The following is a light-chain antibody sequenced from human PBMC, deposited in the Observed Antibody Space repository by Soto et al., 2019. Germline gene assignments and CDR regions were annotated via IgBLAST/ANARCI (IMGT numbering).Light chain of an antibody. Sequence: IVLTQSPGTLSLSPGERATLSCRASQSVSSTYLIWYQQKPGQAPSLLMYGASSRATGIPDRFSGSGSGTDVTLTISRLEPEDFAVYYCQQYGSAPWTFGQGTKVDIK. CDR1: QSVSSTY. V-gene: IGKV3-20*01. CDR2: GAS. CDR3: QQYGSAPWT. J-gene: IGKJ1*01.